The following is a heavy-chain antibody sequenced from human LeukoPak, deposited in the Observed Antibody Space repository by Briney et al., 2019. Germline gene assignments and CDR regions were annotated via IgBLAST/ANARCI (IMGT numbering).Heavy chain of an antibody. CDR3: ARLDPTVTIPY. D-gene: IGHD4-17*01. CDR2: INHSGST. J-gene: IGHJ4*02. Sequence: KTSETLSLTCAVYGGSFSGYYWSWIRQPPGKGLEWIGEINHSGSTNYNPSLKSRVTISVDTSKNQFSLKLSSVTAADTAVYYCARLDPTVTIPYWGQGTLVTVSS. V-gene: IGHV4-34*01. CDR1: GGSFSGYY.